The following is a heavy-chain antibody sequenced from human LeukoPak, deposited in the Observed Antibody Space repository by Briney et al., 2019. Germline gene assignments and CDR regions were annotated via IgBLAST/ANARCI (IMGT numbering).Heavy chain of an antibody. J-gene: IGHJ3*02. CDR3: ARELYYDSSGYYSRLKAFDI. V-gene: IGHV4-59*01. D-gene: IGHD3-22*01. CDR2: IYYSGST. CDR1: GFTFSSYS. Sequence: GSLRLSCAASGFTFSSYSMNWVRQAPGKGLEWIGYIYYSGSTNYNPSLKSRVTISVDTSENQFSLKLSSVTAADTAVYYCARELYYDSSGYYSRLKAFDIWGQGTMVTVSS.